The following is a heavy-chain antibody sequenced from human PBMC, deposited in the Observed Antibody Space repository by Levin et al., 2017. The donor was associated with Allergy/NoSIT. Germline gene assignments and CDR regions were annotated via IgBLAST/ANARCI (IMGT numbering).Heavy chain of an antibody. CDR3: THRRSATVHSDVFDI. D-gene: IGHD4-11*01. CDR2: IYWDDDK. CDR1: GFSLTPTGVG. V-gene: IGHV2-5*02. J-gene: IGHJ3*02. Sequence: SGPTLVKPTQTLTLTCTFSGFSLTPTGVGVGWIRQPPGKALEWLALIYWDDDKRYSPSLKSTLTITKDTSKNQVVLTMTNMDPVDTATYYCTHRRSATVHSDVFDIWGQGTMVTVSS.